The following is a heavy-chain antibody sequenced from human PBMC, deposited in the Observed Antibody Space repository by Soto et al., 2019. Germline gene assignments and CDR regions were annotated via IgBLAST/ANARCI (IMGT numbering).Heavy chain of an antibody. V-gene: IGHV4-4*07. CDR1: GGSISSYY. D-gene: IGHD3-10*01. CDR2: IYTSGST. Sequence: SETLSLTCTVSGGSISSYYWSWIRQPAGKGLEWIGRIYTSGSTNYNPSLKSRVTMSVDTSKNQFSLKLSSVTAADTAVYYCARDFGVRGDKYYYGMDVWGQGTTVTVSS. J-gene: IGHJ6*02. CDR3: ARDFGVRGDKYYYGMDV.